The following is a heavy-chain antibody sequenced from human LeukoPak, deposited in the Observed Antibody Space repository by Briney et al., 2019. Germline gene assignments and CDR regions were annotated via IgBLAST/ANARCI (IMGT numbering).Heavy chain of an antibody. J-gene: IGHJ5*02. CDR1: GGTFSSYA. Sequence: SSVKVSCKASGGTFSSYAISWVRQAPGQGLEWMGGIIPIFGTANYAQKFQGRGTITADESTSTAYMALSSLRSEDTAVYYCARLNCSSTSCYSVYWNWFDPWGQGTLVTVSS. CDR3: ARLNCSSTSCYSVYWNWFDP. D-gene: IGHD2-2*02. V-gene: IGHV1-69*01. CDR2: IIPIFGTA.